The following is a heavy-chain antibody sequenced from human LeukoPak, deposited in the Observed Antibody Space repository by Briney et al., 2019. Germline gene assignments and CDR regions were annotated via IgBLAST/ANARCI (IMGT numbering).Heavy chain of an antibody. V-gene: IGHV4-39*07. J-gene: IGHJ4*02. CDR1: GGSISSSSYY. CDR3: ATLGEIATTDYFDY. D-gene: IGHD5-24*01. Sequence: PSETLSLTCTVSGGSISSSSYYWGWIRQPPGKGLGWIGSIYYSGSTYYNPSLKSRVTISVDTSKNQFSLKLSSVTAADTAVYYCATLGEIATTDYFDYWGQGTLVTVSS. CDR2: IYYSGST.